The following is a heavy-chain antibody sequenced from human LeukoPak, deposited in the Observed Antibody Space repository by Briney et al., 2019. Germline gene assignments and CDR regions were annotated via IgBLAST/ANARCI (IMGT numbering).Heavy chain of an antibody. J-gene: IGHJ4*02. CDR2: ISGSGGST. D-gene: IGHD3-22*01. V-gene: IGHV3-23*01. CDR1: GFTFSSYA. CDR3: AKAGQYYYDCSGYFADY. Sequence: GGSLRLSCAASGFTFSSYAMSWVRQAPGKGLEWVSAISGSGGSTYYADSVKGRFTISRDNSKNTLYLQMNSLRAEDTAVYYCAKAGQYYYDCSGYFADYWGQGTLVTVSS.